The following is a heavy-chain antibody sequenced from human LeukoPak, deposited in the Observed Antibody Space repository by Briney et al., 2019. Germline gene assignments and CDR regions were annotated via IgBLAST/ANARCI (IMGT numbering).Heavy chain of an antibody. CDR3: ARDPTRRDGSNYYYYYMDV. J-gene: IGHJ6*03. D-gene: IGHD5-24*01. CDR2: INPNSGGT. V-gene: IGHV1-2*02. Sequence: ASVKVSCKASGYTFTGYYMHWVRQAPGQGLEWMGWINPNSGGTNYAQKFQGRVTMTRDTSISTAYMELSRLRSEDTAVYYCARDPTRRDGSNYYYYYMDVWGKGTTVTVSS. CDR1: GYTFTGYY.